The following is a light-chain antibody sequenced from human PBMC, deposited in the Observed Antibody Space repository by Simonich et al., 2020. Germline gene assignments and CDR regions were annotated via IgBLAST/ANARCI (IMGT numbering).Light chain of an antibody. CDR3: QQYGSSPET. V-gene: IGKV3D-20*01. Sequence: EIVLTQSPGTLSLSPGERATLSCRASQSVSSSYLAWYQQKPGLAPRLLIYDASSRATGIPERFSGSGSGTDFTLTISRLEPEDFAVYYCQQYGSSPETFGQGTKVEIK. CDR2: DAS. J-gene: IGKJ1*01. CDR1: QSVSSSY.